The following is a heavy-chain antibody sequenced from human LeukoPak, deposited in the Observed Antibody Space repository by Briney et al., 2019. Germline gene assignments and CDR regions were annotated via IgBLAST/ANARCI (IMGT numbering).Heavy chain of an antibody. V-gene: IGHV3-21*01. CDR1: GFTFSSYS. CDR2: ISSSSSYI. CDR3: ARDSSRRAFDI. J-gene: IGHJ3*02. Sequence: PGGSLRLSCAASGFTFSSYSMNWVRQAPGKGLEWVSSISSSSSYIYYADSVKGRFTISRDNAKNSLYLQLNSLRAEDTAVYYCARDSSRRAFDIWGQGTMVTVSS.